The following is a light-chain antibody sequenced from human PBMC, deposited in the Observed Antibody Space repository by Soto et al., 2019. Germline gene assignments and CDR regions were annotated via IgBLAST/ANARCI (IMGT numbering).Light chain of an antibody. CDR2: QDY. J-gene: IGLJ2*01. Sequence: NFMLTQPHSLSESPGKTVTISSTRSIGTIASKFVQWYQNRPGSAPTNVIYQDYHTPSGVPHRFSGSIDRSSNSASLTISDLETEDEADYYCQSFDSDNLVVFGGGTKLTVL. V-gene: IGLV6-57*04. CDR1: IGTIASKF. CDR3: QSFDSDNLVV.